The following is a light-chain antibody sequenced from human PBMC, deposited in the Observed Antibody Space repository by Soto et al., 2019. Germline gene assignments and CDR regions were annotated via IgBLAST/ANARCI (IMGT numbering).Light chain of an antibody. Sequence: QSVLTQPASVSGSPGQSITISCTGNSSEIGDSNYVSWYQQHPGKAPKLVIYDVSNRPSGVSNRFSGSKSANTASLTISGLQAEDEADYYCSSFRSSSTSYVFGTGTKVTVL. CDR3: SSFRSSSTSYV. CDR1: SSEIGDSNY. CDR2: DVS. V-gene: IGLV2-14*03. J-gene: IGLJ1*01.